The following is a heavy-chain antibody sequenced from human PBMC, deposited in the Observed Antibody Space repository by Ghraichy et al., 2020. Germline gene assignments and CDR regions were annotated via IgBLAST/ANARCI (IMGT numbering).Heavy chain of an antibody. CDR1: EFSVSTNY. CDR3: ARTQTGSYTDY. V-gene: IGHV3-53*01. J-gene: IGHJ4*02. CDR2: IHSGGPT. D-gene: IGHD1-26*01. Sequence: GGSLRLSCAVSEFSVSTNYMTWVRQAPGKGLEWVSVIHSGGPTYYADSVKGRFTISRDASKNTLFLQMNSLRAEDTAVYYCARTQTGSYTDYWGQGTLVTVSS.